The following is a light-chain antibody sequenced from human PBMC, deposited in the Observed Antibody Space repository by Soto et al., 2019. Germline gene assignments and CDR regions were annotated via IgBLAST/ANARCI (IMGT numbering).Light chain of an antibody. Sequence: EIVLTQSPATLSLSPGERATLSCRASQSVSPYLAWYQQRPGQAPRLLIYDTSNRATGIPARFSGSGSGTDLTLTISGLEPEDVAVYYCKQRQSWPWTFGQGTKVEIK. CDR3: KQRQSWPWT. CDR1: QSVSPY. CDR2: DTS. V-gene: IGKV3-11*01. J-gene: IGKJ1*01.